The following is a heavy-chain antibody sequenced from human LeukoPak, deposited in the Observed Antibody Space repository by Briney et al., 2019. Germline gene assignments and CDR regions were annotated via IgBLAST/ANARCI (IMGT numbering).Heavy chain of an antibody. Sequence: GGSLRLSCAASGFTFSSYAMTWVRQAPGKGLDWVSVISGSGDTTYYADSVKGRFTISRDNSKNTLYLQMNSLRAEDTAVYYCAKVVSHYGDYEALDYWGQGTLVTVSS. CDR3: AKVVSHYGDYEALDY. D-gene: IGHD4-17*01. V-gene: IGHV3-23*01. CDR1: GFTFSSYA. J-gene: IGHJ4*02. CDR2: ISGSGDTT.